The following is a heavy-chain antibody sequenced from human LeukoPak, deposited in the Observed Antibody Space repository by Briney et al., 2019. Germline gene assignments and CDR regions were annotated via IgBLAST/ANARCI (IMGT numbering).Heavy chain of an antibody. CDR1: GFSLTTSPMG. CDR2: IYWDGDN. V-gene: IGHV2-5*02. CDR3: AHSSPYYDWLGIWFDP. D-gene: IGHD3-9*01. J-gene: IGHJ5*02. Sequence: SGPTLFKPTEPLTLTCTFSGFSLTTSPMGVAWIRQPPAKALEWLAVIYWDGDNRYSPSLKSRLTITKDTSKNQVVLTMTNMDPVDTATYCCAHSSPYYDWLGIWFDPWGQGTQVTVSS.